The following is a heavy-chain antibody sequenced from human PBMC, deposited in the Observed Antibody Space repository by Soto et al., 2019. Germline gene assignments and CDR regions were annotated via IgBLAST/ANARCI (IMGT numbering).Heavy chain of an antibody. D-gene: IGHD3-3*01. V-gene: IGHV3-23*01. Sequence: PGGSLRLSCAAPGFSFGSYALSWVRQAPGKGLEWVSTISGSDGKTFYADAVEGRFSISRDTSQNTLYLQMNSLRADDTAIYYCARWSYLDYWGQGTRVTVSS. CDR3: ARWSYLDY. CDR2: ISGSDGKT. J-gene: IGHJ4*02. CDR1: GFSFGSYA.